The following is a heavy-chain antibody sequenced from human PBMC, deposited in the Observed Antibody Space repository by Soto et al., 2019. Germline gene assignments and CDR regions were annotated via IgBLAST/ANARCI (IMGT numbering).Heavy chain of an antibody. CDR1: GYTFTSYD. CDR3: ARVLSLRDYYGSTIYCSYYMDV. D-gene: IGHD3-10*01. V-gene: IGHV1-8*01. Sequence: GASVKVSCKASGYTFTSYDINWVRQATGQGLEKKGWMNPNSGNTGYAQKYQGRVTMTRNTSISTAYMELSSLRSEDTAVYYCARVLSLRDYYGSTIYCSYYMDVGGKGTTVTVSS. J-gene: IGHJ6*03. CDR2: MNPNSGNT.